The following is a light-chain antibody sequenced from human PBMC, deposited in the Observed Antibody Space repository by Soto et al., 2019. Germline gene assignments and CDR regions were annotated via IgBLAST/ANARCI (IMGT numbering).Light chain of an antibody. Sequence: EIVLTQSPGTLSLSPGERASLSCRASQSVRSSSLAWYQQKPGQPPRLLIYGASSRATGIPDRFSGSGSGTDFTLPISRLETEEFAVYFCQQYGDSPDTDRWTFGPGTKVEIK. CDR2: GAS. CDR3: QQYGDSPDTDRWT. CDR1: QSVRSSS. J-gene: IGKJ1*01. V-gene: IGKV3-20*01.